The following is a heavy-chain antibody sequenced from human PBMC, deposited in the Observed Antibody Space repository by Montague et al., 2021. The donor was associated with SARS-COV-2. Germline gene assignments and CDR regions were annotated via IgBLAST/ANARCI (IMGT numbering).Heavy chain of an antibody. V-gene: IGHV6-1*01. J-gene: IGHJ4*02. CDR1: GDSVASNIAT. Sequence: CAISGDSVASNIATWSWNRQSPALGLDWLGGTYYRSKWYNDYAESVKSRITIDPDTSKHQFSLHLNSVTPEDTAVYYCARIPVGSKYYFDFWGQGTLVTVSS. D-gene: IGHD2-2*01. CDR3: ARIPVGSKYYFDF. CDR2: TYYRSKWYN.